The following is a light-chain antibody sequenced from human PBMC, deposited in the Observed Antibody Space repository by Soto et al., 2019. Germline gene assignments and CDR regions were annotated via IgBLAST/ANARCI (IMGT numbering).Light chain of an antibody. CDR2: ANN. CDR3: QSYVSSLSGFVV. CDR1: SSNIGAGYD. V-gene: IGLV1-40*01. Sequence: QTVVTQPASVSGAPGQRVTISCTGSSSNIGAGYDVHWYQQVPGAAPKLLIYANNNRPSGVPDRFSGSKSGSSASLAITGLQAEDEADYYCQSYVSSLSGFVVFGGGTKLTVL. J-gene: IGLJ2*01.